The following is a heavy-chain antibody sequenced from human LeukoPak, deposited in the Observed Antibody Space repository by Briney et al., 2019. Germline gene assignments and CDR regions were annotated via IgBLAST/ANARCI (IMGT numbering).Heavy chain of an antibody. CDR2: IWYDGSNK. V-gene: IGHV3-33*01. Sequence: GGSLRLSCAASGFTFSSYGMHWVRQAPGKGLEWVAVIWYDGSNKYYADSVKGRFTISRDNSKNTLYLQMNSLRAEDTAVYYCARGSLEATITPFGYWGQGTLVTVSS. CDR1: GFTFSSYG. CDR3: ARGSLEATITPFGY. J-gene: IGHJ4*02. D-gene: IGHD5-24*01.